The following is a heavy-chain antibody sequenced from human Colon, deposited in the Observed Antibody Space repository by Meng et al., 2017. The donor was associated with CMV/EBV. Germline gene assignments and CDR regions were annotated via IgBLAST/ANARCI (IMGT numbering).Heavy chain of an antibody. CDR2: ISANGDNT. CDR1: GFTFNTYP. CDR3: ARVVSGDFDY. J-gene: IGHJ4*02. D-gene: IGHD3-10*01. V-gene: IGHV3-64*01. Sequence: EVRLLESGGGLVQPGGSLRLSCVASGFTFNTYPMHWVRQAPGKGLEHVSGISANGDNTPYASSVKDRFIVSRDNLKNTLYFQMGSLRPDDTGVYYCARVVSGDFDYWGQGTLVTVSS.